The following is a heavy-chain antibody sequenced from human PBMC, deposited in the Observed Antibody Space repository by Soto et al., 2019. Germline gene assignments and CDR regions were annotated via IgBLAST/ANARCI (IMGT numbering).Heavy chain of an antibody. V-gene: IGHV1-24*01. CDR3: ATDRQTTYYDSSGYYNDYGMDV. CDR1: GYTLTELS. J-gene: IGHJ6*02. CDR2: FDPEDGET. Sequence: GASVKVSCKVSGYTLTELSMHWVRQAPGKGLEWMGGFDPEDGETIYAQKFQGRVTMTEDTSTDTAYMELSSLRSEDTAVYYCATDRQTTYYDSSGYYNDYGMDVWGQGTTVTVSS. D-gene: IGHD3-22*01.